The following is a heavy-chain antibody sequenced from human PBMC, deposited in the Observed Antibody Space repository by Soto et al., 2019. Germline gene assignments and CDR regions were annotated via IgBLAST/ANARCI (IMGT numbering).Heavy chain of an antibody. CDR3: ARYCSGGSCYNWLDP. CDR1: GYTFTGYY. Sequence: QVQLVQSGAEVKKPGASVKVSCKASGYTFTGYYMHWVRQAPGQGLEWMGWINPNSGGTNYAQKFQGRVTMTRDTSISTAYMELSRLRSDDTAVYYCARYCSGGSCYNWLDPWGQGTLVTVSS. V-gene: IGHV1-2*02. J-gene: IGHJ5*02. D-gene: IGHD2-15*01. CDR2: INPNSGGT.